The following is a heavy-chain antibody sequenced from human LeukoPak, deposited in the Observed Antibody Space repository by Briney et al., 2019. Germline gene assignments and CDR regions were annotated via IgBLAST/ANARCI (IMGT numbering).Heavy chain of an antibody. Sequence: PSETLSLTCTVSGASISGYYWSWIRQPAGKGLEYIRRIYTSGSTDYNPSLMSRVTMSVDTSKNQFSLKLSSATAADTAVYYCARGNILTGYCFDFWGQGALVTVSS. CDR2: IYTSGST. CDR1: GASISGYY. V-gene: IGHV4-4*07. J-gene: IGHJ4*02. D-gene: IGHD3-9*01. CDR3: ARGNILTGYCFDF.